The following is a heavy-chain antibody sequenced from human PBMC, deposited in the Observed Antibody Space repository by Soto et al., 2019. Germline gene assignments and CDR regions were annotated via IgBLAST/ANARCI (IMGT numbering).Heavy chain of an antibody. CDR1: GFTFSSYA. V-gene: IGHV3-23*01. Sequence: GGSLRLSCAASGFTFSSYAMSWVRQAPGKGLEWVSAISGSGGSTYYADSMKGRFTISRDNSKDTLYLQMNSLRAEDTAVYYCAKASIFGVVNSYFDYWGQGTLVTVSS. D-gene: IGHD3-3*01. J-gene: IGHJ4*02. CDR3: AKASIFGVVNSYFDY. CDR2: ISGSGGST.